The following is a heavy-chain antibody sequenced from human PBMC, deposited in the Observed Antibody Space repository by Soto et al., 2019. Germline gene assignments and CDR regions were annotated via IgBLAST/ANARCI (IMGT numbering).Heavy chain of an antibody. CDR1: GYTFTDYH. V-gene: IGHV1-2*02. D-gene: IGHD1-26*01. CDR3: ARVPILGPTGDFDY. J-gene: IGHJ4*02. Sequence: QVHLVQSGAEVKRPGDSVKVSCQASGYTFTDYHIHWVRQAHGQGLEWMGRVTPRSGEVYYSPKFQGRVTLTRDTSISTAYMELTTLKFDDTAVFYCARVPILGPTGDFDYWGQGTLATVSS. CDR2: VTPRSGEV.